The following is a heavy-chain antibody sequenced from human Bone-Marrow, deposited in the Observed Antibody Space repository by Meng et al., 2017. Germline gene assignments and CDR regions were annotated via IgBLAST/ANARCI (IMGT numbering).Heavy chain of an antibody. J-gene: IGHJ4*02. Sequence: GGSLRLSCAATGFTFSSYAMSWVRQAPGKGLEWVSGITTSAETTYDVVSVKDRFTISRDNSKNTLYLQMNSLRAEDTAVYYCAKKGGNHEYDYWGQGTLVTVSS. V-gene: IGHV3-23*01. CDR3: AKKGGNHEYDY. D-gene: IGHD2/OR15-2a*01. CDR2: ITTSAETT. CDR1: GFTFSSYA.